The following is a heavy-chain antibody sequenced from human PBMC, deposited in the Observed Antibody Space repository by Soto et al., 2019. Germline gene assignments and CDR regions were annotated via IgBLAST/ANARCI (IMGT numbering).Heavy chain of an antibody. CDR1: GGSISSGGYY. J-gene: IGHJ4*02. CDR3: AGIYSGSPGGALRY. V-gene: IGHV4-31*03. Sequence: QVQLQESGPGLVKPSQTLSLTCTVSGGSISSGGYYWSWIRQHPGKGLEWIGYIYYSGSTYYNPSLQRRVTISVDPAKNQSSLKLSPVTAADTAVYYCAGIYSGSPGGALRYWGQGTLVTVSS. CDR2: IYYSGST. D-gene: IGHD1-26*01.